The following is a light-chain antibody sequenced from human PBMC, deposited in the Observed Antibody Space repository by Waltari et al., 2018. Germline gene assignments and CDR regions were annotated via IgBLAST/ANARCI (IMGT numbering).Light chain of an antibody. Sequence: QSDLTPPPSVSGAPGQRVTISCTACSPNPGAGYDVHWYQHFPAAGPKLILYSDTHRPSGVPDRFSGSKSGTSASLAVTGLQADDEADYYCQSYDRSLSGSVFGGGTKLTVL. CDR3: QSYDRSLSGSV. CDR2: SDT. V-gene: IGLV1-40*01. J-gene: IGLJ3*02. CDR1: SPNPGAGYD.